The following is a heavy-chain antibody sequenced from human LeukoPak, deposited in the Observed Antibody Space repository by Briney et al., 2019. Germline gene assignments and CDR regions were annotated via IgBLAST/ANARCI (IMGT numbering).Heavy chain of an antibody. J-gene: IGHJ4*02. Sequence: SETPSLTCTVQGGSLSGAYWTWIRQPPGKGLEWIGEINHTGSTNYNPSFKSRVTMSADTPKNQVSLNLTSVTAADTAVYYCARGPVRLARPYDYWGQGTLVTVSS. V-gene: IGHV4-34*01. CDR1: GGSLSGAY. D-gene: IGHD3-9*01. CDR2: INHTGST. CDR3: ARGPVRLARPYDY.